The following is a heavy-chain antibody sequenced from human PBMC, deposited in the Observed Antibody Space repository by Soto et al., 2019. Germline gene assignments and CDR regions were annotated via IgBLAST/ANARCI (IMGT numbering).Heavy chain of an antibody. CDR2: IWYEGSNK. J-gene: IGHJ6*03. Sequence: GGSLRLSCAASGFTFSSYGMHWVRQAPGKGLEWVAVIWYEGSNKYYADSVKGRFTISRDNSKNTLYLQMNSLRAEDTAVYYCARTTSAGYCSGGSCYLHYYYYYYMDVWGKGTTVTVSS. CDR3: ARTTSAGYCSGGSCYLHYYYYYYMDV. D-gene: IGHD2-15*01. V-gene: IGHV3-33*01. CDR1: GFTFSSYG.